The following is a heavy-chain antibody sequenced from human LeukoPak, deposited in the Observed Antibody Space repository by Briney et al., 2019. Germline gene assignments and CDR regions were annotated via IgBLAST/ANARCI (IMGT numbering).Heavy chain of an antibody. J-gene: IGHJ6*03. V-gene: IGHV3-33*08. D-gene: IGHD1-14*01. CDR3: ARDHRPEIQYYYMDV. Sequence: PGGSLRLSCAASGVTFSSNWMSWVRQAPGKGREWVAALLYDGNTKHYADSVKGRFTISRDISKNTFYLQMNSLTAEDTAVYYCARDHRPEIQYYYMDVWGKGTTVAVSS. CDR2: LLYDGNTK. CDR1: GVTFSSNW.